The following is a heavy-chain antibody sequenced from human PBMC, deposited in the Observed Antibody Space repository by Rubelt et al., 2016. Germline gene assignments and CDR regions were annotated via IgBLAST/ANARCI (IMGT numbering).Heavy chain of an antibody. D-gene: IGHD1-1*01. CDR3: ARDTDGTGRNNWFDP. CDR2: ISAKNGKT. CDR1: GCAFNSYG. J-gene: IGHJ5*02. Sequence: SSGEVKKPGASVKVSCKASGCAFNSYGISWVRQAPGQGLEWMGWISAKNGKTDYAQRVQGRVTMTTDTSTSTAYMELSRLTSDDTAMYYCARDTDGTGRNNWFDPWGQGALVNVSP. V-gene: IGHV1-18*01.